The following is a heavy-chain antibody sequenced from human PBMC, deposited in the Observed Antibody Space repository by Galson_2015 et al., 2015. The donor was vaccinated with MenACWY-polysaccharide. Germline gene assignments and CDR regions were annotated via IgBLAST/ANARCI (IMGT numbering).Heavy chain of an antibody. CDR3: TRPGVTTVH. Sequence: SLRLSCAASGFTFSGSAMHWVRQASGKGLEWVGRIRSKANSYATAYAASVKGRFIISRDDSKNTAYLQMNSLKTEDTAVYYCTRPGVTTVHWGQGTLVTVSS. J-gene: IGHJ4*02. V-gene: IGHV3-73*01. D-gene: IGHD4-17*01. CDR2: IRSKANSYAT. CDR1: GFTFSGSA.